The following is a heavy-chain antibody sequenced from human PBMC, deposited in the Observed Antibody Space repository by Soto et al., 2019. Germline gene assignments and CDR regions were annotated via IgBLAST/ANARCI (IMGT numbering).Heavy chain of an antibody. CDR3: AVGGRYYVIGSYYYGMDA. CDR2: IIPIFVTA. J-gene: IGHJ6*02. CDR1: GGNFSSYA. V-gene: IGHV1-69*13. D-gene: IGHD1-26*01. Sequence: SVKVSCKASGGNFSSYAISWVRHAPGQGLEWMGGIIPIFVTANYAQKFQGRVTITADESTSTSYMELSSLGSEDTAVYYCAVGGRYYVIGSYYYGMDACGQGTTVTVSS.